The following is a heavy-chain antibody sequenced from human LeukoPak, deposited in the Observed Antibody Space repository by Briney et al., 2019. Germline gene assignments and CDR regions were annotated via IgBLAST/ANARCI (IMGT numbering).Heavy chain of an antibody. Sequence: GGSLRLSCAASGFTVSSNYMSWVRQAPGKGLEWVSVIYSGGSTYYADSVKGRFTISRDNSKNTLYLQMNSLRAEDTAVYYCTRDLGYCSSTTCYHWFDPWGQGTLVTVSS. CDR2: IYSGGST. D-gene: IGHD2-2*01. CDR3: TRDLGYCSSTTCYHWFDP. CDR1: GFTVSSNY. V-gene: IGHV3-53*01. J-gene: IGHJ5*02.